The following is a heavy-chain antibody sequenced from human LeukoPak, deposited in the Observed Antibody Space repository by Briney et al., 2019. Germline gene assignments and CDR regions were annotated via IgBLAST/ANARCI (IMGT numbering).Heavy chain of an antibody. CDR1: GGSISSYY. Sequence: PSETLSLTCTVSGGSISSYYWSWIRQPPGKGLEWIGYIYYSGSTNYNPSLKSRVTISVDTSKNQFSLKLSSVTAADTAVCYCARGRYYYDSSGYRFDPWGQGTLVTVSS. CDR2: IYYSGST. CDR3: ARGRYYYDSSGYRFDP. D-gene: IGHD3-22*01. J-gene: IGHJ5*02. V-gene: IGHV4-59*01.